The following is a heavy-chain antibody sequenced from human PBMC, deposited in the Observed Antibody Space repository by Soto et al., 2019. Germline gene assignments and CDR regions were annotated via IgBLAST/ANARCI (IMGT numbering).Heavy chain of an antibody. CDR2: ISYNGNEQ. CDR1: GFSVRNYD. J-gene: IGHJ6*04. D-gene: IGHD2-21*01. CDR3: AKDRHCGSGNCRFPGMDV. V-gene: IGHV3-30*18. Sequence: GGYLRPSFAVSGFSVRNYDLHRVGQAAGKELEWVDDISYNGNEQFYRHHVEARFNISRDSYKNTVFLQINSLRSQDTAVYFCAKDRHCGSGNCRFPGMDVWGKGT.